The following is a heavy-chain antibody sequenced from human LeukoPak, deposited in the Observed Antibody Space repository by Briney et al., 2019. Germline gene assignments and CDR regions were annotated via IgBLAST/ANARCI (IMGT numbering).Heavy chain of an antibody. Sequence: ASVKVFCKASGYTFTSYYMHWVRQAPGQGLEWMGIINPSGGSTSYAQKFQGRVTMTRDTSTSTVYMELSSLRSEDTAVYYCARAGFAGPFDYWGQGTLVTVSS. CDR1: GYTFTSYY. CDR3: ARAGFAGPFDY. V-gene: IGHV1-46*01. J-gene: IGHJ4*02. D-gene: IGHD3-10*01. CDR2: INPSGGST.